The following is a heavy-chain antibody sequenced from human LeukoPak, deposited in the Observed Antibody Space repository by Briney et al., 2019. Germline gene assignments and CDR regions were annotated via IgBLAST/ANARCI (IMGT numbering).Heavy chain of an antibody. CDR3: ARVPLAAPSDWFDP. D-gene: IGHD6-13*01. Sequence: SETLSLTCAVYGGSFSGYYWSWIRQPPGKGLEWIGEINHSGSTNYNPSLKSRVTISVDTSKNQFSLKLSSVTAADTAVYYCARVPLAAPSDWFDPWGQGTLVPVSS. CDR2: INHSGST. V-gene: IGHV4-34*01. CDR1: GGSFSGYY. J-gene: IGHJ5*02.